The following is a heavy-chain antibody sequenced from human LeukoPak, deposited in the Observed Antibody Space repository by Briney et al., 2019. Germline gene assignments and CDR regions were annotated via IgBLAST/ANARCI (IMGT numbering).Heavy chain of an antibody. V-gene: IGHV3-64D*06. D-gene: IGHD2-2*01. J-gene: IGHJ5*02. CDR1: GFTFSNYA. Sequence: GGSLRLSRSASGFTFSNYAMHWVRQAPGKGLEFVSGISSAGGSTNYPDSVKDRFSISRDNSKNTLYLQMTSLRADDTAVYYCVKDQHCSTISCAARTGFDPWGQGTSVTVSS. CDR3: VKDQHCSTISCAARTGFDP. CDR2: ISSAGGST.